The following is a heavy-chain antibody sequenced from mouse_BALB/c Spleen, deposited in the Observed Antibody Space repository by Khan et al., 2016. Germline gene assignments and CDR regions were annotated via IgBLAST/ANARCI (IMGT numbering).Heavy chain of an antibody. CDR3: AKVGCYGEGHDCDY. V-gene: IGHV1-74*01. D-gene: IGHD1-1*02. Sequence: QVQLKQSGAELVRPGVSVKLSCKASGYSFTSNWMNWVKQRPGQGLEWIGMIHPSDRDTRLHQKFKDKATLTVDKSSSTAYMQLSSPTSQDSAVFYCAKVGCYGEGHDCDYWGQGTTLTVAS. CDR2: IHPSDRDT. J-gene: IGHJ2*01. CDR1: GYSFTSNW.